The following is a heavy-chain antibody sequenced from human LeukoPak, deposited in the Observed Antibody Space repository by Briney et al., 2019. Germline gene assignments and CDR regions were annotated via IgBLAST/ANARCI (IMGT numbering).Heavy chain of an antibody. CDR2: IYPGDSDT. CDR1: GYRFTSYW. CDR3: ARRRYYYDSSGYFTESYWYFDL. D-gene: IGHD3-22*01. V-gene: IGHV5-51*01. Sequence: GESLQISCKGSGYRFTSYWIGWVRQMPGKGLEWMGIIYPGDSDTRYSPSFQGQVTISADKSISTAYLQWSSLKASDTAMYYCARRRYYYDSSGYFTESYWYFDLWGRGTLVTVSS. J-gene: IGHJ2*01.